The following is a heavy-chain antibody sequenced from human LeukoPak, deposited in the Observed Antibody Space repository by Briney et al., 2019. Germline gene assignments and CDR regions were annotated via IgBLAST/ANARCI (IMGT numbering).Heavy chain of an antibody. CDR1: GYTFTGYY. J-gene: IGHJ4*02. CDR2: INPNSGGT. D-gene: IGHD6-13*01. V-gene: IGHV1-2*02. CDR3: ARLPGIAAAGKETIDY. Sequence: ASVKVSCKASGYTFTGYYMHWVRQAPGQGLEWMGWINPNSGGTNYAQKFQGRVTMTRDTSISTAYMELSRLRSDDTAVYYCARLPGIAAAGKETIDYWGQGTLVTVSS.